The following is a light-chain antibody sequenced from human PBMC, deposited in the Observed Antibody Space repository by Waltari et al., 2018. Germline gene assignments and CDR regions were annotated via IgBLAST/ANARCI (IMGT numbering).Light chain of an antibody. CDR2: AVS. CDR3: NSYAGSNNWL. V-gene: IGLV2-8*01. J-gene: IGLJ3*02. Sequence: QSALTQPPSASGSPGQSVTIPCTGTSSDVGGYNYVPWYQHHPGKAPKLLMYAVSKRPSGVPDRFSGSKSGNTASLTVSGLQAEDEADYYCNSYAGSNNWLFGGGTKLTVL. CDR1: SSDVGGYNY.